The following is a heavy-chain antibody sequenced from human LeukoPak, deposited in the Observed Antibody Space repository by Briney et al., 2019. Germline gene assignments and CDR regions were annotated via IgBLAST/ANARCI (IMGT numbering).Heavy chain of an antibody. V-gene: IGHV4-61*02. D-gene: IGHD3-22*01. Sequence: PSQTLSLTCTVSGGSISSGSYYWSWIRQPAGKGLEWIGRIYTSGSTNYNPSLKGRVTISVDTSKNQFSLKLSSVTAADTAVYYCAFHYYDSSGYYRDYWGQGTLVTVSS. CDR2: IYTSGST. CDR3: AFHYYDSSGYYRDY. CDR1: GGSISSGSYY. J-gene: IGHJ4*02.